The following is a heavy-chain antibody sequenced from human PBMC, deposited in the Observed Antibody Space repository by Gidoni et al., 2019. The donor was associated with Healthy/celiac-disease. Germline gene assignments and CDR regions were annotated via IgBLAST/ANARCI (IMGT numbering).Heavy chain of an antibody. D-gene: IGHD5-12*01. Sequence: QVTLRETGPALVKPTQTLTLTCTFSGFSLSTSGMCGSWIRQPPGKVLEWLARIDWDDDKYYSTSLKTRLTISKDTSKCQVVLTMTNMNPVDTATYYCARMVEGGYDSFDDYYGMDVWGQGTTVTVSS. CDR3: ARMVEGGYDSFDDYYGMDV. J-gene: IGHJ6*02. CDR2: IDWDDDK. V-gene: IGHV2-70*15. CDR1: GFSLSTSGMC.